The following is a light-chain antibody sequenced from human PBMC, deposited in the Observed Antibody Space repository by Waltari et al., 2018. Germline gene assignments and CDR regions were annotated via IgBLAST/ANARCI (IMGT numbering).Light chain of an antibody. CDR1: QNIYRW. Sequence: DTQMTQSPSTLSASVGDRVSITCRASQNIYRWLAWYQQKPGKAPNLLIYKASTLETGVPSRFSGSGSGTDFTLTISNLQPDDFATYYCQHYNTFSSTFGQGTKLEIK. CDR3: QHYNTFSST. J-gene: IGKJ2*01. CDR2: KAS. V-gene: IGKV1-5*03.